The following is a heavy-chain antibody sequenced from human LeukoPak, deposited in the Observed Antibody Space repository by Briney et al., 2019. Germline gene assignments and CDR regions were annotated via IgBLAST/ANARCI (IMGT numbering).Heavy chain of an antibody. J-gene: IGHJ6*02. Sequence: GGSLRLSCAASGFTFDDYGMSWVRQAPGKGLEWVSGINWNGGSTGYADSVKGRFTISRDNAKNSLYLQMNSLRAEDTALYYCARTNCSGGSCYSRDYYGMDVWGQGTTVTVSS. V-gene: IGHV3-20*04. CDR3: ARTNCSGGSCYSRDYYGMDV. D-gene: IGHD2-15*01. CDR1: GFTFDDYG. CDR2: INWNGGST.